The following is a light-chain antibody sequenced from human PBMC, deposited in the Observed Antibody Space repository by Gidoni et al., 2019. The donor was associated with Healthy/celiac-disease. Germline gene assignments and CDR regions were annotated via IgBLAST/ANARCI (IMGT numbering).Light chain of an antibody. V-gene: IGLV4-69*01. CDR3: QTWGTGIVV. Sequence: QLVLTQSPSASASPGASVKLTCTLSSGHSSDAISSHQQQPEKGPRYLLKLNSDGSHSKGDGIPDRFSGSSSGAERYLTISSLQSEDEADYYCQTWGTGIVVFGGGTKLTVL. J-gene: IGLJ2*01. CDR2: LNSDGSH. CDR1: SGHSSDA.